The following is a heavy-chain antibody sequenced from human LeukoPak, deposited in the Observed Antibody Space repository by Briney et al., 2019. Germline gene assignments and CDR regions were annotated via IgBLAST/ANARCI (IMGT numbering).Heavy chain of an antibody. J-gene: IGHJ4*02. CDR2: ISGSGGST. V-gene: IGHV3-23*01. D-gene: IGHD4-17*01. Sequence: GGSLRLSYAASGFTFSSYAMSWVRQAPGKGLEWVSAISGSGGSTYYADSVKGRFTISRDNSKNTLYLQMNSLRAEDTAVYYCAKETSYYGDYGSRYFDYWGQGTLVTVSS. CDR3: AKETSYYGDYGSRYFDY. CDR1: GFTFSSYA.